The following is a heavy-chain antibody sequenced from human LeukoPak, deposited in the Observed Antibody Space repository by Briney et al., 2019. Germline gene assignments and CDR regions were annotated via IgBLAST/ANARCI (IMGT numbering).Heavy chain of an antibody. V-gene: IGHV3-7*05. CDR2: IKQDESDK. CDR3: ARDNRDIAVVPAAMGDYYYYGMDV. D-gene: IGHD2-2*01. CDR1: GSTFSNYW. J-gene: IGHJ6*02. Sequence: GGSLRLSCAASGSTFSNYWMSWVRQAPGKGLEWVASIKQDESDKYYVGSVKGRFTISRDNAKKSLCLQMNSLRAEDTAVYYCARDNRDIAVVPAAMGDYYYYGMDVWGQGTTVTVSS.